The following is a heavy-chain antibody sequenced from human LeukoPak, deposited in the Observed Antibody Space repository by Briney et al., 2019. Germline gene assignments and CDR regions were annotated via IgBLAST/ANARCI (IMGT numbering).Heavy chain of an antibody. CDR3: ARGIDILNRAEYWYFDL. CDR2: INSDGNTA. D-gene: IGHD3-9*01. V-gene: IGHV3-74*03. Sequence: GGSLRLSCAGSGFIFSSYWMHWVRQAPGKGLVLVSRINSDGNTATYADSVKGRFTISRDNGKNTLYLQMNSLRADDTAVYYCARGIDILNRAEYWYFDLWGRGTLVTVSS. CDR1: GFIFSSYW. J-gene: IGHJ2*01.